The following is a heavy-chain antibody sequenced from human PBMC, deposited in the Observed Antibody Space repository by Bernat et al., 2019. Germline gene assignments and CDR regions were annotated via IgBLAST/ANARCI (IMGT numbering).Heavy chain of an antibody. CDR3: AMGGYSVNGLVDY. V-gene: IGHV3-30*19. J-gene: IGHJ4*02. CDR1: KFTFSSYG. CDR2: IWYDGSNK. D-gene: IGHD2-15*01. Sequence: QVQVVESGGGVVQPGRSLRLSCEASKFTFSSYGMHWVRQAPGKGLEWVAVIWYDGSNKHYADSVKGRFTISRDNSKNTLYLQMNSLRAEDTAVYYCAMGGYSVNGLVDYWGQGTLVTVSS.